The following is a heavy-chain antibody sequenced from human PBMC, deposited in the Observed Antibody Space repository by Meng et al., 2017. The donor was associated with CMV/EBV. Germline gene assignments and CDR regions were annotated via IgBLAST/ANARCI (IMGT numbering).Heavy chain of an antibody. CDR1: GFTFSSYA. CDR2: ISYDGSNK. J-gene: IGHJ6*02. D-gene: IGHD6-6*01. Sequence: GGSLRLSCAASGFTFSSYAMHWVRQAPGKGLEWVAVISYDGSNKYYADSVKGRFTISRDNSKNTLYLQMNSLRAEDTAVYYAARPPHSYHYGMAVWGQGTTVTVSS. CDR3: ARPPHSYHYGMAV. V-gene: IGHV3-30*04.